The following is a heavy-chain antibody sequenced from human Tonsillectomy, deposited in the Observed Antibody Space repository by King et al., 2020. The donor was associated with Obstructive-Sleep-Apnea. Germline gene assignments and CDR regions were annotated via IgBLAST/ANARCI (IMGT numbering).Heavy chain of an antibody. D-gene: IGHD2-15*01. Sequence: VQLQQWGAGLLKPSETLSLTCAVYGGSFSGYYWSWIRQPPGKGLEWIGEINHSGSTNYNPSLKSRVTISVDTSKNQFSLKLSSVTAADTAVYYCARVYRRPGYCRGGSCPPYYYYGMDVWGQGTTVTVSS. CDR2: INHSGST. CDR1: GGSFSGYY. V-gene: IGHV4-34*01. CDR3: ARVYRRPGYCRGGSCPPYYYYGMDV. J-gene: IGHJ6*02.